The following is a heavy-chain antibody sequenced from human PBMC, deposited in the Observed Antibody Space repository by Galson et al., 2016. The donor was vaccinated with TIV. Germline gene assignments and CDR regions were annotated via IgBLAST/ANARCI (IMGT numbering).Heavy chain of an antibody. CDR1: GFIFTSYW. V-gene: IGHV3-7*04. J-gene: IGHJ4*02. CDR3: ARDLEGWRRAQYDS. CDR2: IRQDGRET. Sequence: SLRLSCAASGFIFTSYWMTWVRQAPGKGLEWVANIRQDGRETYYVDSVEGRFTIPRDNAKNFLYLQMSSLRAEDTAFYYCARDLEGWRRAQYDSWGQGTLVTVSS. D-gene: IGHD6-19*01.